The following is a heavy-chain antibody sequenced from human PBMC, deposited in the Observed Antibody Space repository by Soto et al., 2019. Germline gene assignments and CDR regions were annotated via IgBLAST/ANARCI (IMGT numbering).Heavy chain of an antibody. Sequence: ASVKVSCKASGYTFTGYYMHWVRQAPGQGLEWMGWINPNSGGTNYAQKFQGRVTISVDTSKNQFSLKLSSVTAADTAVYYRARYPTYSYKGPFDYWGQGTLVTVSS. D-gene: IGHD2-15*01. CDR3: ARYPTYSYKGPFDY. CDR1: GYTFTGYY. V-gene: IGHV1-2*02. J-gene: IGHJ4*02. CDR2: INPNSGGT.